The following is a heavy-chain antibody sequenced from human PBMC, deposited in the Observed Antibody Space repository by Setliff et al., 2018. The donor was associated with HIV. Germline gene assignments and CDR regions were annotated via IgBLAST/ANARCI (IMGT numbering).Heavy chain of an antibody. CDR3: ARRRGYCSGGTCYSGGYWFDP. D-gene: IGHD2-15*01. Sequence: LSLTCTVSGGSISSSSYYWAWVRQPPGKGLEWIGSIYYSGSTSYNPSLKSRVTISVDTSKNQFSLKLRSVTAADTAVYYCARRRGYCSGGTCYSGGYWFDPWGQGTLVTVSS. CDR1: GGSISSSSYY. J-gene: IGHJ5*02. V-gene: IGHV4-39*01. CDR2: IYYSGST.